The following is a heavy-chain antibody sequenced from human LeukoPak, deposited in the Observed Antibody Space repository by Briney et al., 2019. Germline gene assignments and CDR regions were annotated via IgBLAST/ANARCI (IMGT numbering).Heavy chain of an antibody. CDR1: GFTFSSYT. V-gene: IGHV3-21*01. Sequence: GGSLRLSCAASGFTFSSYTMNWVRQVPGKGLEWVSSISTSSLYIYYADSVKGRFTISRDNAKNSVYLQMNSLRAEDTAVYYCARTHSDSSGYYAGYNYFDPWGQGTLVTVSS. CDR3: ARTHSDSSGYYAGYNYFDP. CDR2: ISTSSLYI. J-gene: IGHJ5*02. D-gene: IGHD3-22*01.